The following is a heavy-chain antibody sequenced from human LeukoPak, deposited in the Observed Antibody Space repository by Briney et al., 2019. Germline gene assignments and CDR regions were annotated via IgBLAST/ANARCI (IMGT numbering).Heavy chain of an antibody. D-gene: IGHD1-26*01. CDR1: GYTFTTYG. V-gene: IGHV1-18*04. CDR2: ISAKNGNT. CDR3: AKLGVSGCFDY. J-gene: IGHJ4*02. Sequence: ASVKVSCKASGYTFTTYGITWVRQAPGQGLEWMGWISAKNGNTNYAQKFQGRVTMTTDTSTSTAYMELRGLRSDDAAVYYCAKLGVSGCFDYWGQGSLVTVSS.